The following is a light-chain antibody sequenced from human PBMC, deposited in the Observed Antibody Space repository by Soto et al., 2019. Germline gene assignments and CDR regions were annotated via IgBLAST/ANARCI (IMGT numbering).Light chain of an antibody. Sequence: DIQMTQSPSSVSASVGDRVTITCRASQAIDSWLAWYQQKPGEAPKLLIFTGSLLHSGVPPRFSGSGSGTDFTLTIRSLQPEDFATYYCHQTLSFPPTFGQGTKV. J-gene: IGKJ1*01. CDR3: HQTLSFPPT. CDR1: QAIDSW. V-gene: IGKV1-12*01. CDR2: TGS.